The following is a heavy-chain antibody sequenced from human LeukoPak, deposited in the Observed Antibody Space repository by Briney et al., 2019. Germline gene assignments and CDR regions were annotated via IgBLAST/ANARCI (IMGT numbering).Heavy chain of an antibody. Sequence: GGSLRLSCAASGFTFSSYAMSWVRQAPGKGPEWVSAVSGSGGSTYYADSVTGRFTISRDSSKNTLYLQMNSLRVEDTAVYYCAKRSSWYGFDYWGQGTLVTVSS. V-gene: IGHV3-23*01. CDR2: VSGSGGST. CDR3: AKRSSWYGFDY. J-gene: IGHJ4*02. CDR1: GFTFSSYA. D-gene: IGHD6-13*01.